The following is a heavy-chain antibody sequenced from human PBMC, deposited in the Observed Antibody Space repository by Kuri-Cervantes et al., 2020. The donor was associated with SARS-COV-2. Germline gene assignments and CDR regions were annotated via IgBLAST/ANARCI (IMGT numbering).Heavy chain of an antibody. CDR2: IYYSGST. J-gene: IGHJ6*03. V-gene: IGHV4-39*01. Sequence: ESLKISCTVSGGSISSSSYYWGWIRQPPGKGLEWIGSIYYSGSTYYNPSLKSRVTISVDTSKNQFSLKLSSVTAADTAVYYCARQSSGWYFSLWADYYMDVWGKGTTVTVSS. CDR1: GGSISSSSYY. D-gene: IGHD6-19*01. CDR3: ARQSSGWYFSLWADYYMDV.